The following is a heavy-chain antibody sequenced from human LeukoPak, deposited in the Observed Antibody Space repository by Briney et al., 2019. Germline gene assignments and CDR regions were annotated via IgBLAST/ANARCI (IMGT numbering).Heavy chain of an antibody. CDR3: ARDRKWGSSWQKYWYFDL. D-gene: IGHD6-13*01. CDR2: IIPIFGTA. J-gene: IGHJ2*01. CDR1: GGTFSSYA. Sequence: ASVKVSCEASGGTFSSYAISWVRQAPGQGLEWMGGIIPIFGTANYAQKFQGRVTITTDESTSTAYMELSSLRSEDTAVYYCARDRKWGSSWQKYWYFDLWGRGTLVTVSS. V-gene: IGHV1-69*05.